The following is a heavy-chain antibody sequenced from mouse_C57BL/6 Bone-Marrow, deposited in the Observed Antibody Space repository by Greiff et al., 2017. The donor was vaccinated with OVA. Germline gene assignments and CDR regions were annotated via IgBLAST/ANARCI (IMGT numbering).Heavy chain of an antibody. CDR1: GYTFTSYW. D-gene: IGHD2-1*01. Sequence: QVQLKQPGAELVKPGASVKLSCKASGYTFTSYWMHWVKQRPGRGLEWIGRIDPNSGGTKYNEKFKSKATLTVDKPSSTAYMQLSSLTSEDSAVYYCAREGGNYGFYYAMDYWGQGTSVTVSS. CDR2: IDPNSGGT. J-gene: IGHJ4*01. V-gene: IGHV1-72*01. CDR3: AREGGNYGFYYAMDY.